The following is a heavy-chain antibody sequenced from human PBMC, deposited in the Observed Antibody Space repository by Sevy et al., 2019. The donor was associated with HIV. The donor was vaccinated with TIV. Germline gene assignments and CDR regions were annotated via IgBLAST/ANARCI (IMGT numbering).Heavy chain of an antibody. CDR1: GFTFSSYA. Sequence: GGSLRLSCAASGFTFSSYAMSWVRQAPGKGLEWVSAISGSGGSTYYADSVKGRFTISRDNSKNTLYRQMNSLGAEDTAVYYCVKSPALFTIFDYWGQGTLVTVSS. CDR2: ISGSGGST. V-gene: IGHV3-23*01. D-gene: IGHD3-10*01. CDR3: VKSPALFTIFDY. J-gene: IGHJ4*02.